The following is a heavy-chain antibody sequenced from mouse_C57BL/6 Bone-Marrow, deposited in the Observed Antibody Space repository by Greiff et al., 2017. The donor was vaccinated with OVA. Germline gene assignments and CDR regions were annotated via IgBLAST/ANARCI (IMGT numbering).Heavy chain of an antibody. CDR2: IHPNSGST. CDR3: ARSLTGTDAMDY. V-gene: IGHV1-64*01. Sequence: QVQLQQPGAELVKPGASVKLSCKASGYTFTSYWMHWVKQRPGQGLEWIGMIHPNSGSTNYNEKFKSKATLTVDKSSSTTYMQISSLTSEDSAVYYCARSLTGTDAMDYWGQGTSVTVSS. J-gene: IGHJ4*01. CDR1: GYTFTSYW. D-gene: IGHD4-1*01.